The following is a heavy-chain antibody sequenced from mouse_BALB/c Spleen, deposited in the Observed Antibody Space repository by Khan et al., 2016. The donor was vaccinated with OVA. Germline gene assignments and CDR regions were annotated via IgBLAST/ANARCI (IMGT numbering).Heavy chain of an antibody. CDR1: GYTFTTYW. CDR2: INPTSGHT. J-gene: IGHJ2*01. CDR3: TRDRIDY. Sequence: QVRLQQSGAELAKPGASVKMSCKTSGYTFTTYWMYWVKQRPGQGLEWIGYINPTSGHTDYNEKFKDKATLSADKSSSTAYMQLSSLTSEDSAVYYGTRDRIDYWGQGTTLTVSS. V-gene: IGHV1-7*01.